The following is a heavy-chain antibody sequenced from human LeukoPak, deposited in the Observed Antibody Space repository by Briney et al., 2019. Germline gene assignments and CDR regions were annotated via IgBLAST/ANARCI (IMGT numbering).Heavy chain of an antibody. Sequence: ASVKVSCKASGYTFTGYYMHWVRQAPGQGLEWMGWINPNSGGTNYAQKFQGRVTMTRDTSISTAYMELSRLRSDDTAVYYCARRGYDSSGYFFDYWGQGTLVTVSS. CDR2: INPNSGGT. J-gene: IGHJ4*02. CDR3: ARRGYDSSGYFFDY. D-gene: IGHD3-22*01. V-gene: IGHV1-2*02. CDR1: GYTFTGYY.